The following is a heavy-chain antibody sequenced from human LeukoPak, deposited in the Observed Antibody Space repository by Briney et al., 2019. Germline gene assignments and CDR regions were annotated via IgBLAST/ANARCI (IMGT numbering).Heavy chain of an antibody. CDR1: GGSISSGSYY. Sequence: SETLSLTCTVSGGSISSGSYYWSWIRQPAGKGLEWIGRIYTSGSTNYNPSLKSRVTISVDTSKNQFSLKLSSVTAADTAVYYCVRDPVGYCTNGVCYRGSFDYWGQGTLVTVSS. CDR3: VRDPVGYCTNGVCYRGSFDY. V-gene: IGHV4-61*02. CDR2: IYTSGST. D-gene: IGHD2-8*01. J-gene: IGHJ4*02.